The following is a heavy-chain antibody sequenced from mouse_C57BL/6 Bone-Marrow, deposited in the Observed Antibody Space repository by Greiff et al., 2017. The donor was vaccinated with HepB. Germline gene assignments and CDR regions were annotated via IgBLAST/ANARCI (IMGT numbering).Heavy chain of an antibody. V-gene: IGHV3-6*01. CDR2: ISYDGSN. Sequence: ESGPGLVKPSQSLSLTCSVTGYSITSGYYWNWIRQFPGNKLEWMGYISYDGSNNYNPSLKNRISITRDTSKNQFFLKLNSVTTEDTATYYCARDLFITTVVGDYWGQGTTLTVSS. J-gene: IGHJ2*01. D-gene: IGHD1-1*01. CDR3: ARDLFITTVVGDY. CDR1: GYSITSGYY.